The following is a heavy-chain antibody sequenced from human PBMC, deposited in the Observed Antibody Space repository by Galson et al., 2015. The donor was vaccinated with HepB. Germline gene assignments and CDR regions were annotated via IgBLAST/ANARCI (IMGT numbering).Heavy chain of an antibody. J-gene: IGHJ4*02. CDR1: GFTFSSYG. D-gene: IGHD6-19*01. Sequence: SLRLSCAASGFTFSSYGMHWVRQAPGKGLEWVAVISYDGSNKYYADSVKGRFTISRDNSKNTLYLQMNSLRAEDTAVYYCAKFGIAVACIDYWGQGTLVTVSS. CDR2: ISYDGSNK. CDR3: AKFGIAVACIDY. V-gene: IGHV3-30*18.